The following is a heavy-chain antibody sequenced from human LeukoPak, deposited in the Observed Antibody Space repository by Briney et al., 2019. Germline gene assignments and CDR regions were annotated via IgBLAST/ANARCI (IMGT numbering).Heavy chain of an antibody. CDR1: GGSIRSYY. J-gene: IGHJ4*02. D-gene: IGHD3/OR15-3a*01. CDR3: ARQTGSGLFILP. CDR2: IYNSGST. V-gene: IGHV4-59*01. Sequence: SETLSLTCTVSGGSIRSYYWSWIRQPPGKGLEWIGYIYNSGSTNYNPSLKSRVTISVDTSKNQFSLKLTSVTAADTAVYYCARQTGSGLFILPGGQGTLVTVSS.